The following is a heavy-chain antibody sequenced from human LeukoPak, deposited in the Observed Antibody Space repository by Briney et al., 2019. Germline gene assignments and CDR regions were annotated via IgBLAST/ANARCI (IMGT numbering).Heavy chain of an antibody. CDR1: GGSFSGYY. V-gene: IGHV4-34*01. CDR2: INHSGST. Sequence: PSETLSLTCAVYGGSFSGYYWSWIRQPPGKGLEWIGEINHSGSTNYNPSLKSRVTISVDTSKNQFSLKLSSVTAADTAVYYCAREGTYGGFDYWGQGTLVTVSS. J-gene: IGHJ4*02. CDR3: AREGTYGGFDY. D-gene: IGHD4-23*01.